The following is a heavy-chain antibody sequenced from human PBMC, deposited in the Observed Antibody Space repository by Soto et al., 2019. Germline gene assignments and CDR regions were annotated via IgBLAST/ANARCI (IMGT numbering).Heavy chain of an antibody. CDR1: GGSISSGRYY. CDR3: AWEAAI. D-gene: IGHD6-25*01. CDR2: IYYSEST. V-gene: IGHV4-31*03. Sequence: QVQLQESGPGLVKPSQTLSLTGTVSGGSISSGRYYWNRIREHPGKGLEWIGYIYYSESTYYNPSLKSRVTVSVDGSKIPSPLKLRSVTAADTAMYYCAWEAAIWGQGTLVTVSS. J-gene: IGHJ4*02.